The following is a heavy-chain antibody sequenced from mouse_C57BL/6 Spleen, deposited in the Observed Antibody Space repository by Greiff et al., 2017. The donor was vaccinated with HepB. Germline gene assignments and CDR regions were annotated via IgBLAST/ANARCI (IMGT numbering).Heavy chain of an antibody. CDR1: GFTFSSYA. Sequence: EVQRVESGGGLVKPGGSLKLSCAASGFTFSSYAMSWVRQTPEKRLEWVATISDGGSYTYYPDNVKGRFTISRDNAKNNLYLQMSHLKSEDTAMYYCARYYDCDGWYFDVWGTGTTVTVSS. J-gene: IGHJ1*03. CDR2: ISDGGSYT. CDR3: ARYYDCDGWYFDV. V-gene: IGHV5-4*01. D-gene: IGHD2-4*01.